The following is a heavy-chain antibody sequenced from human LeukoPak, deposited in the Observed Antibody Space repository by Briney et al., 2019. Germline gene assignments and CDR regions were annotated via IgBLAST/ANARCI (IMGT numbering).Heavy chain of an antibody. Sequence: SGPTLVNPTQTLTLTCTFSGFSLSTSGMCVSWIRQRPGKALEWLARIDWDDDKYYSTSLKTRLTISKDTSKNQVVLTMTNMDPVDTATYYCARINPDSSGYYYFDYWGQGTLVTFSS. CDR1: GFSLSTSGMC. J-gene: IGHJ4*02. CDR3: ARINPDSSGYYYFDY. V-gene: IGHV2-70*11. CDR2: IDWDDDK. D-gene: IGHD3-22*01.